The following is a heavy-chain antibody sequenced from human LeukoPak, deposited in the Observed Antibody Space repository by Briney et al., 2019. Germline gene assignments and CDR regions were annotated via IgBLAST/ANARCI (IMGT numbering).Heavy chain of an antibody. J-gene: IGHJ6*03. CDR1: GGSFSGYY. CDR2: VNHSGST. CDR3: ARETVLLWFGELLLSRYYYYYMDV. D-gene: IGHD3-10*01. Sequence: SETLSLTCAVYGGSFSGYYWSWIRQPPGKGLEWIGEVNHSGSTNYNPSLKSRVTISVDTSKNQFSLKLSSVTAADTAVYYCARETVLLWFGELLLSRYYYYYMDVWGKGTTVTVSS. V-gene: IGHV4-34*01.